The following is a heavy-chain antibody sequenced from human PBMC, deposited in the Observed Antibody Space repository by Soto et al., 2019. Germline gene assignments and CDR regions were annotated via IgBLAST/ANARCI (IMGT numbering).Heavy chain of an antibody. CDR1: GGTLNRYT. Sequence: VQLVQSGAEVKRPGSSVKVSCEASGGTLNRYTISWVRQAPGQGLEWMGRIIPMLGIGNDAQKFQGRVTISADTSTNTAYMELSSLRSDDTAVYYCARVGSSDDLYGYHGMDLWGQGTTVTVS. CDR2: IIPMLGIG. D-gene: IGHD1-26*01. V-gene: IGHV1-69*02. CDR3: ARVGSSDDLYGYHGMDL. J-gene: IGHJ6*02.